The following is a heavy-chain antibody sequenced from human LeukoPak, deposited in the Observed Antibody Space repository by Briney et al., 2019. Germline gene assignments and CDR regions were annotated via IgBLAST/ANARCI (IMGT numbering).Heavy chain of an antibody. CDR2: ISWNSGSI. CDR3: AKGGSGQNYYDSSGYYPFDY. D-gene: IGHD3-22*01. CDR1: GFTFDDYA. J-gene: IGHJ4*02. V-gene: IGHV3-9*01. Sequence: GGSLRLSCAASGFTFDDYAMHWVRQAPGKGLEWVSGISWNSGSIGYADSVKGRFTISRDNAKNSLYLQMNSLRAEDTALYYCAKGGSGQNYYDSSGYYPFDYWGQGTLVTVSS.